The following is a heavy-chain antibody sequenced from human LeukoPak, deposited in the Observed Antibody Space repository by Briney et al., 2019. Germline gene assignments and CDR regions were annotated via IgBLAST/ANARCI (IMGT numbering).Heavy chain of an antibody. V-gene: IGHV3-74*01. CDR1: GFSFSSYW. CDR3: AREWLLWEDPGGFHP. D-gene: IGHD3-3*01. Sequence: GGSLRLSCAVSGFSFSSYWMHWVRQAPGTGMVWVSRINNDGTATVYADSAKGRFTISRDNAKNTLSLQMNSLSAEDTAVHYCAREWLLWEDPGGFHPWGQGTLVTVSS. J-gene: IGHJ5*02. CDR2: INNDGTAT.